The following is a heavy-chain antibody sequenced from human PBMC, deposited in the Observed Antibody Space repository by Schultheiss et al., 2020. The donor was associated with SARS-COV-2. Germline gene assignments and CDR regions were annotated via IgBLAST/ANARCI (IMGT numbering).Heavy chain of an antibody. Sequence: GGSLRLSCAASGFTFSSYSMNWVRQAPGKGLEWVSSIGSSSHYIYYADSVKGRFTISRDNAKNSHYLQMNTLRAEDTAVYYCARSIQLWNYGNDYYYYYGMDVWGQGTTVTVSS. CDR2: IGSSSHYI. CDR3: ARSIQLWNYGNDYYYYYGMDV. D-gene: IGHD5-18*01. V-gene: IGHV3-21*01. J-gene: IGHJ6*02. CDR1: GFTFSSYS.